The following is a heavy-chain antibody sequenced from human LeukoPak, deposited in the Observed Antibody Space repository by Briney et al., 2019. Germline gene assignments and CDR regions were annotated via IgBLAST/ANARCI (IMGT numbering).Heavy chain of an antibody. CDR3: ARDHQCSSTSCYSPTLVDYYYYGMDV. CDR1: GFTFSSYG. CDR2: IWYDGSNK. V-gene: IGHV3-33*01. J-gene: IGHJ6*02. D-gene: IGHD2-2*01. Sequence: GRSLRLSCAASGFTFSSYGMHWVRQAPGKGLEWVAVIWYDGSNKYYADSVKGRFTISRDNSKNTLYLQMNSLRAEDTAVYYCARDHQCSSTSCYSPTLVDYYYYGMDVWGQGTTVTVSS.